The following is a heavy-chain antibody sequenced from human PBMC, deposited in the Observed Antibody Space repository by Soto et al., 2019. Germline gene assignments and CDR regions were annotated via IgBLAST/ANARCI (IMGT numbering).Heavy chain of an antibody. D-gene: IGHD4-17*01. CDR1: GFTFSSSA. V-gene: IGHV3-23*01. J-gene: IGHJ4*02. CDR2: ISGSGGST. CDR3: AITVTKYYFDY. Sequence: GGSLRLSCAASGFTFSSSAMSWVRQAPGKGLEWVSAISGSGGSTYYADSVKGRFTISRDNSKNTLYLQMNSLRAEDTAVYYCAITVTKYYFDYWGRGTLVTVSS.